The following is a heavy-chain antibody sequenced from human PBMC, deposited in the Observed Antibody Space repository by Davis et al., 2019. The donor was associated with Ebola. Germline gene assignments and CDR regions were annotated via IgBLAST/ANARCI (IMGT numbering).Heavy chain of an antibody. D-gene: IGHD2-2*02. J-gene: IGHJ6*02. CDR3: ARDLYTGYYYYGMDV. CDR1: GYTFTGYY. CDR2: INPNSGGT. V-gene: IGHV1-2*04. Sequence: ASVKVSCKASGYTFTGYYMHWVRQAPGQGLEWMGWINPNSGGTNYAQKFQGWVTMARDTSISTAYMELSRLRSDDTAVYYCARDLYTGYYYYGMDVWGQGTTVTVSS.